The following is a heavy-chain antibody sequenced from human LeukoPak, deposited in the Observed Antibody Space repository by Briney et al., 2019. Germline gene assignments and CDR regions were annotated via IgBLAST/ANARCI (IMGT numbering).Heavy chain of an antibody. Sequence: SVKVSCKASGYTFTGYYMHWVRQAPGQGLEWMGRINPNSGGTNYAQKFQGRVTMTRDTSINTAYMDLSRLRSGDTAVYYCARGRNSVYYFNVVAPYYFDYWGQGTLVTVSS. J-gene: IGHJ4*02. CDR2: INPNSGGT. D-gene: IGHD3-22*01. V-gene: IGHV1-2*06. CDR3: ARGRNSVYYFNVVAPYYFDY. CDR1: GYTFTGYY.